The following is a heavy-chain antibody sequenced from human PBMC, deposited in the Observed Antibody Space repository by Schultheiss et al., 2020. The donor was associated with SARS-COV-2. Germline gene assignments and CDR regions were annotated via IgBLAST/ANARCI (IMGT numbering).Heavy chain of an antibody. CDR2: INLAGFS. J-gene: IGHJ6*02. D-gene: IGHD3-16*01. CDR3: ARSFGPVFSTGLDV. Sequence: SETLSLTCAVSGGSISSGGYSWVWVRQPPGKGLEWIGEINLAGFSTHNPSLRSRVTISDDTSKNQFSLQLSSVSAADTGVYYCARSFGPVFSTGLDVWGQGTTVTVSS. V-gene: IGHV4-39*07. CDR1: GGSISSGGYS.